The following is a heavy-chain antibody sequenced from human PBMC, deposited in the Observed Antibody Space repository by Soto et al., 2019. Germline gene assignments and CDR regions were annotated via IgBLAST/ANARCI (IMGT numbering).Heavy chain of an antibody. CDR2: INPIGGTT. CDR1: GYTFTSYY. J-gene: IGHJ6*02. CDR3: AREIRYYYDSSGMTGGYYGMDV. V-gene: IGHV1-46*01. D-gene: IGHD3-22*01. Sequence: ASVKVSCKASGYTFTSYYMHWVRQAPGQGLEWMGIINPIGGTTSYAQKFQGRVTMTRDKSTSTVYMELSSLRSEDTAVYYCAREIRYYYDSSGMTGGYYGMDVWGQGTTVTVSS.